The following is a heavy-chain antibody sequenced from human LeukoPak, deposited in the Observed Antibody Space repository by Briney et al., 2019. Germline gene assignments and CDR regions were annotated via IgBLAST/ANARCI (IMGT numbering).Heavy chain of an antibody. CDR1: DFSISSGFY. Sequence: SETLSLTCVVSDFSISSGFYWGRIRQPPGKGLEWIGSIHHSGSTYYNPSLTSRVTISVDTSKDQFSLKRTSVTAADSAVYYCARQLEYAWGSYRYRAFDLWGHGTMVTVSP. CDR2: IHHSGST. J-gene: IGHJ3*01. D-gene: IGHD3-16*02. V-gene: IGHV4-38-2*01. CDR3: ARQLEYAWGSYRYRAFDL.